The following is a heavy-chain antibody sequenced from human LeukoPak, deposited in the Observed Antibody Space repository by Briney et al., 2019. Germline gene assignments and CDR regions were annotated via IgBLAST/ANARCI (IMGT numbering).Heavy chain of an antibody. CDR3: ARVRYWGNSGHDLDY. J-gene: IGHJ4*02. V-gene: IGHV4-38-2*02. D-gene: IGHD5-12*01. CDR1: GYSISTGFY. CDR2: IYHNWNT. Sequence: SETLSLTCTVSGYSISTGFYWGWIRQPPGKGLEWIGSIYHNWNTYYNPSLKSRVSMSIDTSKNQFSLKLSSVTATDTAVYYCARVRYWGNSGHDLDYWGQGTLVTVSS.